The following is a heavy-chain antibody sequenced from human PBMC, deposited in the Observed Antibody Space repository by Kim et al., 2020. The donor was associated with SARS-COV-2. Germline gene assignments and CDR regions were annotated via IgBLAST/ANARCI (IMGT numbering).Heavy chain of an antibody. V-gene: IGHV3-73*01. CDR3: TRVPPYSNSWWDAFD. J-gene: IGHJ3*02. Sequence: GGSLRLSCAASGFTFSDSAMYWVRQASGKGLEWVGRIRSKANSYATAYDVSVKGRFIISRDDSKNTAYLQMNSLKTEDTAIYYGTRVPPYSNSWWDAFD. D-gene: IGHD6-13*01. CDR2: IRSKANSYAT. CDR1: GFTFSDSA.